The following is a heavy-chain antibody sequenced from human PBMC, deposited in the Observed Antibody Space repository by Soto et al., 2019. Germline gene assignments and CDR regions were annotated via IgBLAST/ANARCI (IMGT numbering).Heavy chain of an antibody. D-gene: IGHD4-17*01. J-gene: IGHJ6*03. CDR2: IDWDDDK. V-gene: IGHV2-70*11. CDR3: ARSLLVYGPGVYPPGNYYYYIGV. Sequence: SGPTLENPTQTLTLTCTFSGFSLSTSGMCVSWIRQPPGKALEWLARIDWDDDKYYSTSLKTRLTISKDTSKNQVVLTMTNMDPVEPATFYCARSLLVYGPGVYPPGNYYYYIGVRGKGTTVTVSS. CDR1: GFSLSTSGMC.